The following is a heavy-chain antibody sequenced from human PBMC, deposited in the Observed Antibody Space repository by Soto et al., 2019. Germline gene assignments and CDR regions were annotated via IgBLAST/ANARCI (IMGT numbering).Heavy chain of an antibody. CDR2: IYYSGST. J-gene: IGHJ4*02. D-gene: IGHD3-16*02. Sequence: SETLSLTCTVSGGSISSSSYYWGWIRQPPGKGLEWIGSIYYSGSTYYNPSLKSRVPISVDTSKNQFSLKLSSVTAADTAVYYCARHQIGTFGGVIENDYWGQGTLVTVSS. CDR3: ARHQIGTFGGVIENDY. V-gene: IGHV4-39*01. CDR1: GGSISSSSYY.